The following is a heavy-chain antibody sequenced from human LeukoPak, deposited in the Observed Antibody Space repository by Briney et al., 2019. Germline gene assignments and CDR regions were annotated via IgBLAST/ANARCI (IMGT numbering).Heavy chain of an antibody. Sequence: PGGSLRLSCAASGFSFSDYYMAWIRQAPGKGLEWVSAISGSGGSTYYADSVKGRFTISRDNSKNTLYLQMNSLRAEDTAVYYCAKEDIVVVPAAHYWGQGTLDTVSS. CDR1: GFSFSDYY. J-gene: IGHJ4*02. V-gene: IGHV3-23*01. CDR3: AKEDIVVVPAAHY. CDR2: ISGSGGST. D-gene: IGHD2-2*01.